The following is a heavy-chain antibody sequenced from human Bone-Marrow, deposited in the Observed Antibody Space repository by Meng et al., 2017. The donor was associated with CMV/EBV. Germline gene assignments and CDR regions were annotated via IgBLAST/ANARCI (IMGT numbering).Heavy chain of an antibody. CDR3: ARDIEYCSGGSCYESWFDP. J-gene: IGHJ5*02. CDR2: IYHSGST. Sequence: ISSSNWWSWVRQPPGKGLAWIGEIYHSGSTNSTPSLKSRVTISVDKSKNQFSLKLSSVTAADTAVYYCARDIEYCSGGSCYESWFDPWGQGTLVTVSS. V-gene: IGHV4-4*02. CDR1: ISSSNW. D-gene: IGHD2-15*01.